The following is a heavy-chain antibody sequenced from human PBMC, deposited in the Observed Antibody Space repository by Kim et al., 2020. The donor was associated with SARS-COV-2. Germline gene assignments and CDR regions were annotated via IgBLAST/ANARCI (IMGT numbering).Heavy chain of an antibody. CDR2: ISGSGGST. D-gene: IGHD3-16*02. Sequence: GGSLRLSCAASGFTFSSYAMSWVRQAPGKGLEWVSAISGSGGSTYYADSVKGRFTISRDNSKNTLYLQMNSLRAEDTAVYYCAKGQRLGELSLLDYWGQGTLGTVSS. J-gene: IGHJ4*02. V-gene: IGHV3-23*01. CDR3: AKGQRLGELSLLDY. CDR1: GFTFSSYA.